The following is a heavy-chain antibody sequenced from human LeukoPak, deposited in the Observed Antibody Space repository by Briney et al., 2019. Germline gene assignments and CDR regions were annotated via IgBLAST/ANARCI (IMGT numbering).Heavy chain of an antibody. CDR2: IWYDGSNK. J-gene: IGHJ3*01. V-gene: IGHV3-33*01. CDR3: ARQTLGATGYSAFDF. CDR1: GFTFSSYG. D-gene: IGHD3-9*01. Sequence: PGGSLRLSCAASGFTFSSYGMHWVRQAPGKGLEWVAVIWYDGSNKYYADSVKGRFTVSRDNAKNSLYLQMNSLRAEDTALYYCARQTLGATGYSAFDFWGQGTLVTVSS.